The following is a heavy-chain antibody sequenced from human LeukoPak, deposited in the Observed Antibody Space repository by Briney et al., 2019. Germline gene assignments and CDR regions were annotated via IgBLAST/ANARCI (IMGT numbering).Heavy chain of an antibody. CDR3: ARPQGYCSSTSRYHWFDP. Sequence: SETLSLTCTVSGGSISSYYWSWIRQPPGKGLEWIGYIYYSGSTNYNPSLKSRVTISVDTSKNQFSLKLSSVTAADTAVYYCARPQGYCSSTSRYHWFDPWGQGPLVRVPT. J-gene: IGHJ5*02. CDR1: GGSISSYY. CDR2: IYYSGST. D-gene: IGHD2-2*01. V-gene: IGHV4-59*08.